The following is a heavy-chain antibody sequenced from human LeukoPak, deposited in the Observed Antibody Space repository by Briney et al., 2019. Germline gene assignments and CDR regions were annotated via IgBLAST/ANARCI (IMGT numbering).Heavy chain of an antibody. D-gene: IGHD2-2*01. CDR3: ARHGPIVVVPAAIGWFDP. V-gene: IGHV4-38-2*01. CDR1: GYSISSGYY. Sequence: PSETLSLTCAVSGYSISSGYYWGWIRQPPGKGLEWIGSIYHSGSTYYNPSLKSRVTISVDTSKNQFSLKLSSVTAADTAVYYCARHGPIVVVPAAIGWFDPWGQGTLVTVSS. CDR2: IYHSGST. J-gene: IGHJ5*02.